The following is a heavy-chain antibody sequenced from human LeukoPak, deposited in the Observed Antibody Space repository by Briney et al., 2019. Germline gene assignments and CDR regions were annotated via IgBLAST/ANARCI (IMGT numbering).Heavy chain of an antibody. CDR1: GFTFSSYA. D-gene: IGHD2-21*01. CDR2: IRSKAYGGTT. Sequence: GGSLRLSCAASGFTFSSYAMSWVRQAPGKGLEWVGFIRSKAYGGTTEYAASVKGRFTISRDDSKSIAYLQMNSLKTEDTAVYYCTRDDSRPYCGGDCYSPSDYWGQGTLVTVSS. CDR3: TRDDSRPYCGGDCYSPSDY. V-gene: IGHV3-49*04. J-gene: IGHJ4*02.